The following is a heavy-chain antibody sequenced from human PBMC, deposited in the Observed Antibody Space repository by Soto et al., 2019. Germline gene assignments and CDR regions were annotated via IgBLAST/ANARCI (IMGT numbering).Heavy chain of an antibody. D-gene: IGHD5-12*01. CDR2: ISWNSGSI. J-gene: IGHJ4*02. Sequence: VQLVESGGGLVQPGRSLRLSCAASGFTFDDYAMHWVRQAPGKGLEWVSGISWNSGSIGYADSVKGRFTISRDNAKNSLYLQMNSLRAEDTALYYCAKSTRGYSGWFDYWGQGTLVTVSS. CDR3: AKSTRGYSGWFDY. V-gene: IGHV3-9*01. CDR1: GFTFDDYA.